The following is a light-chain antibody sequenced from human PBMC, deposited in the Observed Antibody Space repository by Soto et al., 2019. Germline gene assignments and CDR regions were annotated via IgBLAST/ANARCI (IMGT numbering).Light chain of an antibody. CDR1: QSISSW. V-gene: IGKV1-5*01. CDR3: QQYNSYSMT. J-gene: IGKJ1*01. Sequence: DIQMTQSPSTLSASVGDRVTITCRASQSISSWLAWYQQKPGKAPKLLIYDASSLESGVPSRFSGSGSGTEFTLTISSLQPDDFATYYCQQYNSYSMTFGQATKVDIK. CDR2: DAS.